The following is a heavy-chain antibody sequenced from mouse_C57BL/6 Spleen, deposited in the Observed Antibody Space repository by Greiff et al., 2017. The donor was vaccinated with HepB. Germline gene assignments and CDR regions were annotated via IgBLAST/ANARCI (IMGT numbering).Heavy chain of an antibody. CDR1: GYTFTDYY. Sequence: EVQLQQSGPELVKPGASVKISCKASGYTFTDYYMNWVKQSHGKSLEWIGDINPNNGGTSYNQKFKGKATLTVDKSSSTAYMELRSLTSEDAAVYYSAREDYYEDFDYWGQGTTLTVSS. V-gene: IGHV1-26*01. J-gene: IGHJ2*01. D-gene: IGHD1-1*01. CDR2: INPNNGGT. CDR3: AREDYYEDFDY.